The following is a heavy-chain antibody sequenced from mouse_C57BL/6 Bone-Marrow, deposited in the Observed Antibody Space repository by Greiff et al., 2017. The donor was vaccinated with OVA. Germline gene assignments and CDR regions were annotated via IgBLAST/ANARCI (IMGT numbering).Heavy chain of an antibody. CDR1: GFSLTSYG. V-gene: IGHV2-2*01. CDR3: ARKGLRRGFAY. D-gene: IGHD2-2*01. Sequence: QVQLQQSGPGLVQPSQSLSITCTVSGFSLTSYGVHWVRQSPGKGLEWLGVIWSGGSTDYNAAFISRLSISKDNSKSQVFFKMNSLQADDTARYYCARKGLRRGFAYWGQGTLVTVSA. J-gene: IGHJ3*01. CDR2: IWSGGST.